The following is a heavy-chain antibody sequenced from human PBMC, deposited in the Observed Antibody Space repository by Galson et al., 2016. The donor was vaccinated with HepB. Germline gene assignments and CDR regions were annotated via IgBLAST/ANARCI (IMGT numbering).Heavy chain of an antibody. CDR3: TRAGTSTRYFDN. CDR1: GFTFGDYT. Sequence: LRLSCAASGFTFGDYTMSWFRQAPGKGLEWVARSRNKPSSYTTEYAASVEGRFTISRDESKNSLYLQMSSLKTEDTAVYYCTRAGTSTRYFDNWGQGTLVTVSS. V-gene: IGHV3-72*01. J-gene: IGHJ4*02. CDR2: SRNKPSSYTT. D-gene: IGHD2/OR15-2a*01.